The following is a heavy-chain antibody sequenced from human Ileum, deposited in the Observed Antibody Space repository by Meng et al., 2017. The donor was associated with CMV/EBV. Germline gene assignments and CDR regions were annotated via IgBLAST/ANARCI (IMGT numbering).Heavy chain of an antibody. CDR1: GFTFSSHW. J-gene: IGHJ6*02. CDR2: IERDGGGK. D-gene: IGHD1-1*01. CDR3: ARERAGTYHYYGLDV. Sequence: GGSLRLSCVGSGFTFSSHWMSWVRQAPGKGLEWVANIERDGGGKYYVDSVKGRFTISRDNGKNSLYLQMNSLRAEDTAVYYWARERAGTYHYYGLDVWGQGTTVTVSS. V-gene: IGHV3-7*01.